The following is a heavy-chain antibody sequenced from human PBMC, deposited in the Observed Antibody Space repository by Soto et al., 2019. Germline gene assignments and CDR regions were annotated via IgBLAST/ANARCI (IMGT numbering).Heavy chain of an antibody. Sequence: QVQLVESGGGVVQPGRSLRLSCAASGFTFSRYGMHWVRQAPGKGLEWVAVIWYAGSTEYYADSVKGRFTISRDNSKNTVYLQMNSLRVEDTAVYYCARDVGSQGVWGQGTMVTVSS. CDR3: ARDVGSQGV. CDR1: GFTFSRYG. D-gene: IGHD2-15*01. J-gene: IGHJ3*01. CDR2: IWYAGSTE. V-gene: IGHV3-33*01.